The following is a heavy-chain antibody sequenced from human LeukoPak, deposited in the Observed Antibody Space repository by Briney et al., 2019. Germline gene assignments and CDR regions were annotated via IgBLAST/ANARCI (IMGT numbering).Heavy chain of an antibody. CDR2: IYGDGSFT. J-gene: IGHJ4*02. V-gene: IGHV3-74*01. Sequence: GGSLRLSCAASGFTFSNFWMHWVRQAPGKGLVWVALIYGDGSFTRYADSVKGRFTISRDNAKNTVYLQMNSLRAEDTAVYYCARDLLDGYNYEGYFDYWGQGTLVTVSS. D-gene: IGHD5-24*01. CDR3: ARDLLDGYNYEGYFDY. CDR1: GFTFSNFW.